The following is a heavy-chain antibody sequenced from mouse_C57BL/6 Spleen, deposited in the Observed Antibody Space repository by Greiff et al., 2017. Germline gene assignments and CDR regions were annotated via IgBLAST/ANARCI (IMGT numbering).Heavy chain of an antibody. V-gene: IGHV1-69*01. CDR3: AREGDYGSSYRFPFAY. Sequence: QVQLQQPGAELVMPGASVKLSCKASGYTFTSYWMHWVKQRPGQGLEWIGEIDPSDSYTNYNQKFKGKSTLTVDKSSSTAYMQLSSLTSEDSAVYYCAREGDYGSSYRFPFAYWGQGTLVTVSA. CDR2: IDPSDSYT. J-gene: IGHJ3*01. D-gene: IGHD1-1*01. CDR1: GYTFTSYW.